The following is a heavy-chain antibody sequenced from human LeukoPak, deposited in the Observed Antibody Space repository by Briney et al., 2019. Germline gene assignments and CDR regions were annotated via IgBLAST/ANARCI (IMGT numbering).Heavy chain of an antibody. J-gene: IGHJ5*02. CDR2: IFTSGSA. Sequence: SETLSLTCTVSGGSITSDYWSWIRQPAGKGLEWIGRIFTSGSASYNPSLKSRVTMSLDTSKNQFSLRLSSVTAADTAVYFCSRGGANDLWGQGTLVTVSS. D-gene: IGHD4/OR15-4a*01. V-gene: IGHV4-4*07. CDR1: GGSITSDY. CDR3: SRGGANDL.